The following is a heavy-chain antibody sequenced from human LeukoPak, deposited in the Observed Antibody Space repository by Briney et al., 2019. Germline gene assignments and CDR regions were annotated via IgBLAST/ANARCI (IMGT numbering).Heavy chain of an antibody. Sequence: PGGSLRLSCAASGFAFGSYYMNWVRQAPGKGLEWVANIKPDGSEENYVDSVRGRFTISRDNAKNSVYLQMNSLRADDTALYYCVRGHYADYTSRGTLVTVSS. CDR1: GFAFGSYY. J-gene: IGHJ4*02. V-gene: IGHV3-7*01. CDR3: VRGHYADY. CDR2: IKPDGSEE.